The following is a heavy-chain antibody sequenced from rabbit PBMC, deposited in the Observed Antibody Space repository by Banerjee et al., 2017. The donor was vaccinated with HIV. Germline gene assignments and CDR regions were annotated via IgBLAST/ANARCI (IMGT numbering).Heavy chain of an antibody. D-gene: IGHD8-1*01. V-gene: IGHV1S40*01. Sequence: QSLEESGGGLVKPGGTLTLTCKASGIDLSSYYYMCWVRQAPGKGLEWIACIYTGGSGSTYYASWAKGRFTISKTSSTTVTLQMTSLTAADTATYFCARGPGSSDLWGQGTLVTVS. CDR3: ARGPGSSDL. J-gene: IGHJ6*01. CDR1: GIDLSSYYY. CDR2: IYTGGSGST.